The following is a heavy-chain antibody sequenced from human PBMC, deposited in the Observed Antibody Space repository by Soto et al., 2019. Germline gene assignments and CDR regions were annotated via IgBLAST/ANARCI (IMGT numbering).Heavy chain of an antibody. Sequence: VASVKVSCKASGYTFTSYYMHWVRQAPGQGLERMGIINPSGGSTSYAQKFQGRVTMTRDTSTSTVYMELSSLRSEDTAVYYCARDFKKRITMIVVVEPLVYWGQGTLVTVSS. CDR1: GYTFTSYY. D-gene: IGHD3-22*01. J-gene: IGHJ4*02. CDR2: INPSGGST. CDR3: ARDFKKRITMIVVVEPLVY. V-gene: IGHV1-46*01.